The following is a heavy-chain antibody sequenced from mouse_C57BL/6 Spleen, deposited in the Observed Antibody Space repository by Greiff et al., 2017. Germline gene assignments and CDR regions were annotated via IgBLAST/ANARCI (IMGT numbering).Heavy chain of an antibody. CDR2: IDPSDSYT. CDR1: GYTFTSYW. V-gene: IGHV1-69*01. J-gene: IGHJ4*01. Sequence: VQLQQPGAELVMPGASVKLSCKASGYTFTSYWMHWVKQRPGQGLEWIGEIDPSDSYTNYNQKFKGKSTLTVDKSSSTAYMQLSSLTSEDSAVYYCASSFYGPYAMDYWGQGTSVTVSS. CDR3: ASSFYGPYAMDY. D-gene: IGHD1-1*02.